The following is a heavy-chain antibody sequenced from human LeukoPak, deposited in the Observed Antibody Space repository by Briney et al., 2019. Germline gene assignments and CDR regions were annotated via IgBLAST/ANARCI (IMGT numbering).Heavy chain of an antibody. CDR3: AATMVEMATIGAFDI. Sequence: AVKVSFKASGGTFSIYAISWVRQAPGQGLEWMGGIIPIFGTANYAQKFQGRVTITADKSTSTAYMELSSLRSEDTAVYYCAATMVEMATIGAFDIWGQGTMVTVSS. CDR1: GGTFSIYA. CDR2: IIPIFGTA. J-gene: IGHJ3*02. D-gene: IGHD5-24*01. V-gene: IGHV1-69*06.